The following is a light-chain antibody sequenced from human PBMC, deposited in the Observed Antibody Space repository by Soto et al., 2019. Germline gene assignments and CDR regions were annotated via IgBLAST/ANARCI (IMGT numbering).Light chain of an antibody. CDR1: QSVSSSY. CDR2: GAS. V-gene: IGKV3-20*01. CDR3: QQYGSSPTYT. Sequence: EIVLTQSPGTLSLSPGERATLSCRASQSVSSSYLAWYQQKPGQAPRLLIYGASSRATGMPDRFSGSGSGTDFTLTISRLEPEDFAVYYCQQYGSSPTYTFVQGTKLEIK. J-gene: IGKJ2*01.